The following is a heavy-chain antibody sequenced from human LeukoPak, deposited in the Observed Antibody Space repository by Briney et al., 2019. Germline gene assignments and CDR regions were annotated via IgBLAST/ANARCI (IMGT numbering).Heavy chain of an antibody. J-gene: IGHJ4*02. CDR2: ISYDGNNK. V-gene: IGHV3-30*04. CDR1: GLIFSTYA. CDR3: ARDSNTGLRELSCFDY. D-gene: IGHD3-16*02. Sequence: GRSLRVSCAASGLIFSTYAMNWVRQAPGKGLEWVAVISYDGNNKYYAESVKGRFTVSRDNSKNTLFLQMNSLRTEDTAVYYCARDSNTGLRELSCFDYWGQGTLVAVSS.